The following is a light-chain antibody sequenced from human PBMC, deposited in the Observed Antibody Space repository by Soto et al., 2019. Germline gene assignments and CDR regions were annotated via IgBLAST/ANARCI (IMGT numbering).Light chain of an antibody. CDR1: QSVSSSY. CDR3: QQYGRSSIT. CDR2: GAS. V-gene: IGKV3-20*01. J-gene: IGKJ5*01. Sequence: EIVLTQSPGTLSLSPGERATLSCMASQSVSSSYLAWYQQKPGQAPRLLIYGASSRATGIPDRFSGSGSGTDFTLTISRLEPEDFAVYYCQQYGRSSITFGQGTRLEI.